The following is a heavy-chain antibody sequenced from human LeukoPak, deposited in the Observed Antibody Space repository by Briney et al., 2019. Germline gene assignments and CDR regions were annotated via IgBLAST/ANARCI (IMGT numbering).Heavy chain of an antibody. CDR2: IKQDGSEK. CDR1: GFTFNSGVTFSSYW. J-gene: IGHJ4*02. CDR3: AREVLVLTDFDY. D-gene: IGHD4/OR15-4a*01. Sequence: GGSLRLSCTVSGFTFNSGVTFSSYWMSWVRQAPGKGLEWVANIKQDGSEKYYVDSVKGLFTISRDNAKNSLYLQMNSLRAEDTAVYYCAREVLVLTDFDYWGQGTLVTVSS. V-gene: IGHV3-7*01.